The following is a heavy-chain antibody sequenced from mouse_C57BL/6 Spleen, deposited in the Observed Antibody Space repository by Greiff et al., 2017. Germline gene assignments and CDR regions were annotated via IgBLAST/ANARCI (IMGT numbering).Heavy chain of an antibody. J-gene: IGHJ2*01. CDR2: ISGGGGNT. V-gene: IGHV5-9*01. Sequence: EVHLVESGGGLVKPGGSLKLSCAASGFTFSSYTMSWVRQTPEKRLAWVATISGGGGNTYYPDSVKGRFTISRDNAKNTLYLQMSSLRSEDTDLYYCARYGSYFDYWGQGTTLTVSA. CDR3: ARYGSYFDY. D-gene: IGHD1-1*01. CDR1: GFTFSSYT.